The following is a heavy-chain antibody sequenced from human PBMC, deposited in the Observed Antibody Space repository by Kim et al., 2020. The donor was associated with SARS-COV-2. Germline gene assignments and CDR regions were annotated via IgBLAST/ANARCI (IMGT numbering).Heavy chain of an antibody. CDR1: GGSISSYF. CDR3: ARHGPSIVVGHGWFDS. V-gene: IGHV4-59*01. CDR2: IYDGGST. Sequence: SETLSLTCTVSGGSISSYFWSWIRQPPGKGLEWIGYIYDGGSTNNNPSLKSRVTILVDTSKNQFSLKLSSVTAADTAVYYCARHGPSIVVGHGWFDSWGQGTLVTVSS. D-gene: IGHD2-21*01. J-gene: IGHJ5*01.